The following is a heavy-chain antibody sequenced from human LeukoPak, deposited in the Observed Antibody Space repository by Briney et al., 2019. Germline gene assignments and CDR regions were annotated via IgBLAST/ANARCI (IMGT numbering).Heavy chain of an antibody. V-gene: IGHV3-48*03. D-gene: IGHD2-15*01. CDR3: ATLGYCSGGSCYWHGMDV. J-gene: IGHJ6*04. Sequence: GGSLRLSCAASGFTFSSYEMNWVRQAPGKGLEWVSYISSSGSTIYYADSVKGRFTISRDNAKNSLYLQMNSLRAEDTAVYYCATLGYCSGGSCYWHGMDVWGKGTTVTVSS. CDR1: GFTFSSYE. CDR2: ISSSGSTI.